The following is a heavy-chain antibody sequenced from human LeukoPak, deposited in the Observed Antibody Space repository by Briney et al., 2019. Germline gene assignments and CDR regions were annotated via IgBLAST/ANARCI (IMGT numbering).Heavy chain of an antibody. CDR2: ISGSGGST. CDR1: GFTFSSYA. D-gene: IGHD6-19*01. CDR3: AKPDQGIAVAGNPFDY. J-gene: IGHJ4*02. V-gene: IGHV3-23*01. Sequence: GGSLRLSCGASGFTFSSYAMSWVRQAPGKGLEWVSAISGSGGSTYYADSVKGRFTISRDNSKNTLYLQMNSLRAEDTAVYYCAKPDQGIAVAGNPFDYWGKGTLVTVSS.